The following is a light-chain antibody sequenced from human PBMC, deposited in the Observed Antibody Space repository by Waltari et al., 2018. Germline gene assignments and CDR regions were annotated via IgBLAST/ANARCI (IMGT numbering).Light chain of an antibody. CDR2: YKSDSDK. V-gene: IGLV5-45*03. CDR3: MIWRSGASE. CDR1: SGVNVANHR. Sequence: QAVLTQPSSLSASPGASASLTCTLRSGVNVANHRIYWYQQNQESPPQYPLRYKSDSDKQQGPGAPSRFSGSKDASANAGILLISGLQSAEEADYSCMIWRSGASEVGGGTKQTDL. J-gene: IGLJ2*01.